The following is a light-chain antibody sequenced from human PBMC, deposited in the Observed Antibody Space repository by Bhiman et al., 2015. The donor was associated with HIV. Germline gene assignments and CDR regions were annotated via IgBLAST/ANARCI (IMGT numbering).Light chain of an antibody. CDR2: YPN. Sequence: GPGRTATITCVGNNVGTNSVHWYRQRPGQAPQLVIVYPNDRPSGIPDRFSGSYSGNAATLTITRAEAGDEADYYCQVWDSESDHRVFGGGTKLTVL. V-gene: IGLV3-21*04. CDR1: NVGTNS. J-gene: IGLJ3*02. CDR3: QVWDSESDHRV.